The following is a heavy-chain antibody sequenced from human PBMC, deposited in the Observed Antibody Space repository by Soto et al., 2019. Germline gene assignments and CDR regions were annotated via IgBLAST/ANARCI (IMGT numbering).Heavy chain of an antibody. J-gene: IGHJ4*02. Sequence: PXETLSLTCTVSGCSISSSSYYWGWIRQPPGKGLEWIGSIYYSGSTYYNPSLKSRVTISVDTSKNQFSLKLSSVTAADTAVYYCARHGMGATRYYFDYWGQGTLVTVSS. CDR2: IYYSGST. V-gene: IGHV4-39*01. CDR3: ARHGMGATRYYFDY. CDR1: GCSISSSSYY. D-gene: IGHD1-26*01.